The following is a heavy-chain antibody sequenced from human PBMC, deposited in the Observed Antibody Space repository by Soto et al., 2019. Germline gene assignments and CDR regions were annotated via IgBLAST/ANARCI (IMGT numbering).Heavy chain of an antibody. J-gene: IGHJ4*02. CDR3: EVRPGYSTGGDY. D-gene: IGHD2-15*01. Sequence: EVQLVESGGGLVQPGGSLRLSCAASGLTFRTYWVIWVPQAPGKGLVWVPRVYNAGESTLHPASLRDRFTISRYNDKNTVYLQMSDLRVEDTAMYYCEVRPGYSTGGDYWGRGTLVTVSS. CDR1: GLTFRTYW. CDR2: VYNAGEST. V-gene: IGHV3-74*01.